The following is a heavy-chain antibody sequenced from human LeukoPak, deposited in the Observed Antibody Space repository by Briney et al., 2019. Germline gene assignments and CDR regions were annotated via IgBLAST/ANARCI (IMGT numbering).Heavy chain of an antibody. J-gene: IGHJ4*02. CDR1: GYTFTGYY. D-gene: IGHD2-2*01. CDR3: ARAGRYCSSTSCSLPDY. V-gene: IGHV1-2*02. CDR2: INPNSGGT. Sequence: ASVKVSCKASGYTFTGYYMHWVRQAPGQGLEWMGWINPNSGGTNYAQKFQGRVTMTRDTSISTAYMEPSRLRSDDTAVYYCARAGRYCSSTSCSLPDYWGQGTLVTVSS.